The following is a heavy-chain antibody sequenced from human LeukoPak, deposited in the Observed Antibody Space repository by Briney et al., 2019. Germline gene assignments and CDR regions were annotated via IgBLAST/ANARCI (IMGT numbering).Heavy chain of an antibody. V-gene: IGHV3-30*01. Sequence: PGRSLRLSCAASGFTFSTYAMHWVRQAPGKGLEWVALISYDGNNKYYADSVEGRFSISRDNSKNTLFLQMNSLRVDDTAVYYCAGSIGYCSNGVCAEGLHYWGQGTLVTVSS. J-gene: IGHJ4*02. CDR2: ISYDGNNK. D-gene: IGHD2-8*01. CDR3: AGSIGYCSNGVCAEGLHY. CDR1: GFTFSTYA.